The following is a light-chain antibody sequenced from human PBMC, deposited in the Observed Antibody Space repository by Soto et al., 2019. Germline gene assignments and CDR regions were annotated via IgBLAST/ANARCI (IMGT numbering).Light chain of an antibody. Sequence: DIVMTQSPDSLAVSLGERATINCKSSQSILHSSNKKNYLAWYQQKQGQPTKLLIFWASTRRSGVPGRFSGSGAGTDFTLTIGSLQAEDVAVYYCQQYYDTPTFGQGTRVEIK. CDR3: QQYYDTPT. CDR2: WAS. J-gene: IGKJ1*01. V-gene: IGKV4-1*01. CDR1: QSILHSSNKKNY.